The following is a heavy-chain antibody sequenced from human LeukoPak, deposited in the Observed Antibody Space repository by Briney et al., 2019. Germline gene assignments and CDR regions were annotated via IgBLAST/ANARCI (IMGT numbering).Heavy chain of an antibody. CDR1: GFTVSSNY. J-gene: IGHJ4*02. Sequence: GGSLRLSCAASGFTVSSNYMSWVRQAPGKGLEWVSSISSNSSYIYYADSVKGRFTISRDNAKNSLYLQMNSLRAEDTAVYYCANDLAGVATFDYWGQGTLATVSS. D-gene: IGHD6-13*01. CDR2: ISSNSSYI. CDR3: ANDLAGVATFDY. V-gene: IGHV3-21*01.